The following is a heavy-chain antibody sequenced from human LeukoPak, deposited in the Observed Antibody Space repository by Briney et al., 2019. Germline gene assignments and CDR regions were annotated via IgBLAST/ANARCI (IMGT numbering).Heavy chain of an antibody. CDR1: GGSFSGYY. D-gene: IGHD2-2*01. Sequence: SETLSLTXAVYGGSFSGYYWSWIRQPPGKGLEWIGEINHSGSTNYNPSLKSRVTISVDTSKNQFSLKLSSVTAADTAVYYCASSLTVPFDYWGQGTLVTVSS. V-gene: IGHV4-34*01. CDR3: ASSLTVPFDY. J-gene: IGHJ4*02. CDR2: INHSGST.